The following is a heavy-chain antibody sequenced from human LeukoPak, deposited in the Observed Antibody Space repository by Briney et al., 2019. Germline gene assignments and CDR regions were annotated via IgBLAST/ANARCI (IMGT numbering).Heavy chain of an antibody. D-gene: IGHD2-21*02. CDR3: ARREIVVVTGAFDI. Sequence: SETLSLTCTVSGGSISSYYWSWIRQPPGKGLEWIGHTYYSGSTNYNPSLKSRVTISVDTSKNQFSLKLSSVTAADTAVYYCARREIVVVTGAFDIWGQGTMVTVSS. V-gene: IGHV4-59*08. J-gene: IGHJ3*02. CDR1: GGSISSYY. CDR2: TYYSGST.